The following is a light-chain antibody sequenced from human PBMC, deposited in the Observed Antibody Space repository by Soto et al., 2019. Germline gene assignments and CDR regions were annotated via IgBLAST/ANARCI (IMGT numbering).Light chain of an antibody. CDR2: GAS. J-gene: IGKJ1*01. CDR3: QQYNNWWT. Sequence: EIVMTQSPATLSVSPGERATLSCRASQSVSSNLAWYQQQPGQAPRLLIYGASTRATGIPARFSGSESGTEFTLTISSLQSEDFAVYYCQQYNNWWTFGQGTKEEIK. V-gene: IGKV3-15*01. CDR1: QSVSSN.